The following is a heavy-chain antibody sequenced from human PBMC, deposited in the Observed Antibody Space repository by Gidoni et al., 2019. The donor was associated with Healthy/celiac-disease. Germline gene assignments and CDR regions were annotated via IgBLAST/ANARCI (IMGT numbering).Heavy chain of an antibody. J-gene: IGHJ2*01. CDR1: GYTFTSYG. D-gene: IGHD2-15*01. CDR2: ISAYNGNT. V-gene: IGHV1-18*01. Sequence: QVQLVQSGAEVKKPGASVKVSCKAAGYTFTSYGIRWVRQAPGQGLEWMGWISAYNGNTNYAQKLQGRVTMTTDTSTSTAYMELRSLRSDDTAVYYCARDLTGYCSGGSCYPRGYFDLWGRGTLVTVSS. CDR3: ARDLTGYCSGGSCYPRGYFDL.